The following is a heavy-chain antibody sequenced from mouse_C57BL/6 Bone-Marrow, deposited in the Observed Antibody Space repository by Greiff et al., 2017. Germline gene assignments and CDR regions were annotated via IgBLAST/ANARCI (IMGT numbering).Heavy chain of an antibody. CDR2: IHPSDSDT. D-gene: IGHD4-1*01. CDR1: GYTFTSYW. J-gene: IGHJ2*01. V-gene: IGHV1-74*01. CDR3: ARLTGTWWVPYYCDY. Sequence: QVQLKQPGAELVKPGASVKVSCKASGYTFTSYWMHWVKQRPGQGLEWIGRIHPSDSDTNYNQKFKGKATLTVDKSSSTAYMQRSSLTSEDSAVYYCARLTGTWWVPYYCDYWGQGTTLTVSS.